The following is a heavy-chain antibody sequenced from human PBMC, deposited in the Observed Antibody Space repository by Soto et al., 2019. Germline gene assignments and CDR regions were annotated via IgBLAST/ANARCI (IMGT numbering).Heavy chain of an antibody. CDR3: ARVLSWAIVATLPIA. CDR2: MNTNRGNT. J-gene: IGHJ5*02. V-gene: IGHV1-8*01. Sequence: QVQLVQSGAEVKKPGASVKVSCKASGYTFTSYDINWVRQATGQGLEWMGWMNTNRGNTGYAQKFQGRVTMTRNTSISTAYMELGSLRSEDTAVYYCARVLSWAIVATLPIAWGQGTLVTVSS. CDR1: GYTFTSYD. D-gene: IGHD5-12*01.